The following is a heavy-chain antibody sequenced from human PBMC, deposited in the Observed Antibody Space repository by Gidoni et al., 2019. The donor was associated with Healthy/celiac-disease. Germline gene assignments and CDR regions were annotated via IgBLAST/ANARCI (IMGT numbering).Heavy chain of an antibody. CDR3: TTDEDYDYIWGSYRYTPFDY. D-gene: IGHD3-16*02. Sequence: EVQLVESGGGLVKPGGSLRLSCAASGFTFSNAWMSWVRQAPGKRLEWVGRIKSKTDGGTTDYAAPVKGRFTISRDDSKNTLYLQMNSLKTEDTAVYYCTTDEDYDYIWGSYRYTPFDYWGQGTLVTVSS. J-gene: IGHJ4*02. CDR2: IKSKTDGGTT. V-gene: IGHV3-15*01. CDR1: GFTFSNAW.